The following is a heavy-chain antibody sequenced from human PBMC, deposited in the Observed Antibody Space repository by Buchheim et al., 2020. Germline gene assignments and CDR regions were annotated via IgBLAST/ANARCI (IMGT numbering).Heavy chain of an antibody. D-gene: IGHD4-23*01. CDR1: GGSISSYY. V-gene: IGHV4-59*01. CDR2: IYYSGST. CDR3: ARDRWVLDY. J-gene: IGHJ4*02. Sequence: QVQLQESGPGLVKPSETLSLTCTVFGGSISSYYWSWIRQPPGKGLEWIGYIYYSGSTNYNPSLKSRVTISVDTSKNQFSLKLSSVTAADTAVYYCARDRWVLDYWGQGTL.